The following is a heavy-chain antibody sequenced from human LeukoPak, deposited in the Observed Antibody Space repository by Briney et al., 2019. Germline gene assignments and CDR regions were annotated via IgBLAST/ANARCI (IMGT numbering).Heavy chain of an antibody. CDR3: ARARYRSGNYDDAFDI. J-gene: IGHJ3*02. Sequence: GASVKVSCKASGYTFNNYGVSWVRQAPGHGPEWMGWIGAYNGNTNFAQTLQARVTMTTDTSTNTAYMELSSLTSDDTAMYYCARARYRSGNYDDAFDIWGQGAMVTVSS. D-gene: IGHD3-10*01. CDR1: GYTFNNYG. V-gene: IGHV1-18*01. CDR2: IGAYNGNT.